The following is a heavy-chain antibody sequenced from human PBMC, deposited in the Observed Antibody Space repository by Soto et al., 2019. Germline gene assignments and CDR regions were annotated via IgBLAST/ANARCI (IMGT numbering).Heavy chain of an antibody. CDR3: ARDRQPSSYIGLDV. CDR2: ISSSSSYI. J-gene: IGHJ6*02. CDR1: GFTFSSYS. D-gene: IGHD4-4*01. V-gene: IGHV3-21*01. Sequence: GGSLRLSCAASGFTFSSYSMNWVRQAPGKGLEWVSSISSSSSYIYYADSVKGRFTISRDNAKNSLYLQMNSLRAEDTAVYYCARDRQPSSYIGLDVWGQGTTVTVSS.